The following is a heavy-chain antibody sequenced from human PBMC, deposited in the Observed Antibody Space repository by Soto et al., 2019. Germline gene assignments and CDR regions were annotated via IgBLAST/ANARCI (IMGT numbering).Heavy chain of an antibody. CDR2: ISDSGST. D-gene: IGHD2-2*01. CDR1: GFSFNNYA. CDR3: AKDVGGHYCTPTSCLYFFHS. J-gene: IGHJ4*02. V-gene: IGHV3-23*01. Sequence: PGESLKISCAASGFSFNNYAMNWVRQAPGQGLEWVSTISDSGSTYYADSVKGRFTISRDNSKNTLYLQMKSLRAEDTAVYFCAKDVGGHYCTPTSCLYFFHSWGRGTLVTVSS.